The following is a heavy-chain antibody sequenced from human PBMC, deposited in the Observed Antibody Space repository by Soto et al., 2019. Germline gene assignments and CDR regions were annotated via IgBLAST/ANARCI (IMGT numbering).Heavy chain of an antibody. CDR2: TYYRSKWYN. V-gene: IGHV6-1*01. CDR1: GDSVSSNSAA. CDR3: ARDKLQVGFEVATSDAFDV. J-gene: IGHJ3*01. D-gene: IGHD5-12*01. Sequence: SQTLSLTCAISGDSVSSNSAAWNWIRQPPSRGLEWLGRTYYRSKWYNDYAVSVKSRITINPDTSTNQFSLQMNSVTPEDTAVYYCARDKLQVGFEVATSDAFDVWGQGTMVTVSS.